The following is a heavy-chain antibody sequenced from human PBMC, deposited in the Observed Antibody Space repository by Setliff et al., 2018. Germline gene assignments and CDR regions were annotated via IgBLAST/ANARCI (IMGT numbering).Heavy chain of an antibody. J-gene: IGHJ4*02. CDR3: ARSAWGSSGYYPYYFDY. Sequence: PGESLKISCKGSGYSFTNYWIGWVRQMPGKGLEWMGIIYPGDSDTRYSPSFQGHISISVDKSISTAYLQWNSLKASDTAMYYCARSAWGSSGYYPYYFDYWGQGTLVTVSS. CDR2: IYPGDSDT. V-gene: IGHV5-51*01. CDR1: GYSFTNYW. D-gene: IGHD3-22*01.